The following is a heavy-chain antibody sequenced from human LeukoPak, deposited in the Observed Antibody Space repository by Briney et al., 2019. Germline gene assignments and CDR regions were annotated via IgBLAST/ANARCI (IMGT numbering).Heavy chain of an antibody. Sequence: SGGSLRLSCTASGFTDSSNYMNWARHAPGKGLEWVSVIYSGGSTYYVDSVKGRFTISRDDSKNTLYLQMNSLRAEDTAVYYCARGGEDVWGKGTTVTVSS. CDR1: GFTDSSNY. D-gene: IGHD3-16*01. J-gene: IGHJ6*04. CDR3: ARGGEDV. CDR2: IYSGGST. V-gene: IGHV3-53*01.